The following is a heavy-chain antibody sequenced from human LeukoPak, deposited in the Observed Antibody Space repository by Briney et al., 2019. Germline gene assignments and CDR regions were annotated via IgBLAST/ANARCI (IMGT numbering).Heavy chain of an antibody. CDR3: AKTMTVYDSSGYYFDY. V-gene: IGHV3-43D*04. D-gene: IGHD3-22*01. CDR2: ISWDGGST. J-gene: IGHJ4*02. Sequence: GGSLRLSCAASGFTFDDYAMHWVRQAPGKGLEWASLISWDGGSTYYADSVKGRFTISRDNSKNSLYLQMNSLRAEDTALYYCAKTMTVYDSSGYYFDYWGQGTLVTVSS. CDR1: GFTFDDYA.